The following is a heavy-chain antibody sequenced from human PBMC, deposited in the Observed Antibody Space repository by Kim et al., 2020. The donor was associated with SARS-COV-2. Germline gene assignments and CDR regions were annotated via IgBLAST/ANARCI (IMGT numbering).Heavy chain of an antibody. CDR1: GGSFSGHY. CDR2: INHAGRT. Sequence: SETLSLTCAVYGGSFSGHYWTWIRQSPGKGLEWIGEINHAGRTNYNPSLKSRLTMSVDTSKNQFSLKLTSVTAADMAVYYCARGLGSRNGADLLWAYYFQYWGRGTPVTVSS. CDR3: ARGLGSRNGADLLWAYYFQY. J-gene: IGHJ4*02. D-gene: IGHD2-8*01. V-gene: IGHV4-34*01.